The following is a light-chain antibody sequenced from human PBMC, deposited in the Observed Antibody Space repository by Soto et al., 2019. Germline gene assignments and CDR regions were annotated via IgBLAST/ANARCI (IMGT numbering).Light chain of an antibody. V-gene: IGKV3-15*01. CDR2: GAS. J-gene: IGKJ2*01. CDR3: HQYNNWPPHT. Sequence: EIVMTQSPATLSVSPGERVTLSCRASQSVRSNLAWYQQKPGQAPRLLIFGASTRATGIPARFSGSGSGTEFTLTISSLQYEDFAVYFCHQYNNWPPHTFGQGTKLEIK. CDR1: QSVRSN.